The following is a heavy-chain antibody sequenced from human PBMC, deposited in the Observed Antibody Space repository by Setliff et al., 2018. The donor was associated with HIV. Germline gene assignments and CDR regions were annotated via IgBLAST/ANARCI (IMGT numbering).Heavy chain of an antibody. Sequence: SETLSLTCSVSGGSVRSYYWSWIRQFPGKGLEWIGSIYYSGNTDYNISLKSRVTISIDNSNNHFSLKLRSVTAADTAVYYCVSQPESRWQIEYWGQGTLVTVSS. J-gene: IGHJ4*02. CDR2: IYYSGNT. D-gene: IGHD3-10*01. CDR3: VSQPESRWQIEY. V-gene: IGHV4-59*08. CDR1: GGSVRSYY.